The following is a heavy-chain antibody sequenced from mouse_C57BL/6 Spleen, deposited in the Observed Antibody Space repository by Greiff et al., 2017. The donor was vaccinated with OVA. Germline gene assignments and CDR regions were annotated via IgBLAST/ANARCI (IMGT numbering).Heavy chain of an antibody. CDR3: ASDYGSRDY. J-gene: IGHJ2*01. CDR1: GYTFTSYW. V-gene: IGHV1-69*01. D-gene: IGHD1-1*01. Sequence: QVQLQQPGAELVMPGASVKLSCKASGYTFTSYWMHWVKQRPGQGLEWIGEIDPSDSYTNYNQKFKGKSTLTVDKSSSTAYMQLSSLTSEDSAVYYCASDYGSRDYWGQGTTLTVSS. CDR2: IDPSDSYT.